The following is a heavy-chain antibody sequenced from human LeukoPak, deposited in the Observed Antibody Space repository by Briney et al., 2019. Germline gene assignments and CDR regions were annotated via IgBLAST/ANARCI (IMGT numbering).Heavy chain of an antibody. J-gene: IGHJ4*02. Sequence: GGSLRLSCAASGFTFSSYAMSWVRQAPGKGLEWVSAISGSGGSTYYADSVKGRFTISRDNAKNSLYLQMNSLRAEDTALYYCAKDSAADSSAFRTLTDYWGQGTLVTVSS. CDR3: AKDSAADSSAFRTLTDY. D-gene: IGHD3-22*01. CDR1: GFTFSSYA. CDR2: ISGSGGST. V-gene: IGHV3-23*01.